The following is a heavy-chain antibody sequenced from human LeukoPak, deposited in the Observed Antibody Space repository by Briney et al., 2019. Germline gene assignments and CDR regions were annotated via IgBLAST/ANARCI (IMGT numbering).Heavy chain of an antibody. Sequence: PGGSLRLSCAASGFTFSSYWMSWVRQAPGKGLEWVANIKQDGSEKYYVDSVKGRFTISRDNAKNSLYLQMNSLRAEDTAVYYCARDGCSSTSCSDYWGQGTLVTVSS. V-gene: IGHV3-7*03. CDR3: ARDGCSSTSCSDY. CDR1: GFTFSSYW. D-gene: IGHD2-2*01. J-gene: IGHJ4*02. CDR2: IKQDGSEK.